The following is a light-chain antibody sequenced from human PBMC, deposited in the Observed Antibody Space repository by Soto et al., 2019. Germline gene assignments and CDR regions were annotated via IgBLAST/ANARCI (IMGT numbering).Light chain of an antibody. CDR3: QQYGSSPPVIT. CDR2: GAS. J-gene: IGKJ5*01. V-gene: IGKV3-20*01. Sequence: EIVLTQSPGTLSLSPGERATLSCRASQSVSSSYLAWYQQKPGQAPRLLIYGASSRATGIPDRFSGSGSGTDFTLTISRLEPEDVAVYYCQQYGSSPPVITFGPGTRLEIK. CDR1: QSVSSSY.